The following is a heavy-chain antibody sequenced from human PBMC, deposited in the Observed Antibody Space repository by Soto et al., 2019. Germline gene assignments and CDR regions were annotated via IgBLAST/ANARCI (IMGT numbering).Heavy chain of an antibody. CDR2: GNHSGST. V-gene: IGHV4-34*02. CDR3: SRQWLVRYFDL. D-gene: IGHD6-19*01. Sequence: QVQLQQWGAGLLKPSETLSLTCAVYGGSFNAYYWSWIRQPPGKELEWIGEGNHSGSTTYNPSLKSRVTMSVATSKNQFSLKLSSMTAADTAVYYCSRQWLVRYFDLWGRGTLVTVSS. CDR1: GGSFNAYY. J-gene: IGHJ2*01.